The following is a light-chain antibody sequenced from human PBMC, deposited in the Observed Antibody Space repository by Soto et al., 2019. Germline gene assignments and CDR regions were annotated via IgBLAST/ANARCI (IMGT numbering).Light chain of an antibody. CDR3: QSYDRSDVV. Sequence: QSVLTQPPSVSGAPGQRVTISCTGSSSNIGAGYDVHWYQQLPGTAPKLLIYGNSNRPSGVPDRFSGSKSGTSASLDITGLQAEDEADYYCQSYDRSDVVFGGGTKLTVL. CDR2: GNS. J-gene: IGLJ2*01. CDR1: SSNIGAGYD. V-gene: IGLV1-40*01.